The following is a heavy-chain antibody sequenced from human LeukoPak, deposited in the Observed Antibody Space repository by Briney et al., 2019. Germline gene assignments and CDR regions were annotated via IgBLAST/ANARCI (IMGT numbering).Heavy chain of an antibody. J-gene: IGHJ5*02. CDR1: GYTFTGYG. CDR3: ARRFTYSSSWFWFDP. CDR2: ISAYNGNT. Sequence: ASVKVSCKASGYTFTGYGISWVRQAPGQGLEWMGWISAYNGNTNYAQKLQGRVTMTTDTSTSTAYMELRSLRSDDTAVYYCARRFTYSSSWFWFDPWGQGTLVTVSS. D-gene: IGHD6-13*01. V-gene: IGHV1-18*01.